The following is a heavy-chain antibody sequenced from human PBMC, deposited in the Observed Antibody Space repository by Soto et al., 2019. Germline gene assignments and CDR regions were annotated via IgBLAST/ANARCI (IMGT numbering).Heavy chain of an antibody. Sequence: GGSLRLSCAASGFTFSISGMHWVRQPPGKGLEWVTVLSYDNRDESYADSVKGRFSISRDNSKSTLYLQMNSLRPDDTAVYYCAKDSTQAPHYPDSWGPGTLVTVSS. J-gene: IGHJ4*02. V-gene: IGHV3-30*18. CDR1: GFTFSISG. CDR2: LSYDNRDE. CDR3: AKDSTQAPHYPDS.